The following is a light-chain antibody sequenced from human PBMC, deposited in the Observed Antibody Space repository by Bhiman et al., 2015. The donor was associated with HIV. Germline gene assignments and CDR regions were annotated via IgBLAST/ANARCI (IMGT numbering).Light chain of an antibody. V-gene: IGLV2-8*01. J-gene: IGLJ1*01. CDR3: SSYTSSSPSHV. Sequence: QSALTQPPSASGSPGQSVTISCTGTSSDVGGYNYVSWYQQHPGKAPKLIIYEVTKRPSGVPARFSGSKSGNTASLTISGLQAEDEADYYCSSYTSSSPSHVFGTGTKVTVL. CDR1: SSDVGGYNY. CDR2: EVT.